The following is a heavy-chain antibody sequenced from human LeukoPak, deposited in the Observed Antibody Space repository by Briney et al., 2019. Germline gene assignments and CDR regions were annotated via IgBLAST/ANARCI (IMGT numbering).Heavy chain of an antibody. V-gene: IGHV3-30*18. CDR1: GFTFNNYG. Sequence: PGGSLRLSCAASGFTFNNYGMHWVRHAPGKGLEWLAVISYDGSNKYYADSVKGRFTISRDNSKNTLYLQMNSLRAEDTAVYYCAKVPHGDYAVDYWGQGTLVTVSS. CDR3: AKVPHGDYAVDY. D-gene: IGHD4-17*01. CDR2: ISYDGSNK. J-gene: IGHJ4*02.